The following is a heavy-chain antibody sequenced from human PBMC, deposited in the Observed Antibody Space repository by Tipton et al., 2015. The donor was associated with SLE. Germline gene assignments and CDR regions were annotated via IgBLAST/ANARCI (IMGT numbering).Heavy chain of an antibody. CDR2: IYFSGST. Sequence: TLSLTCTVSGGSISSGSYYWGWLRQPPGKGLEWIGCIYFSGSTYYNPSLKSRVTISVDTSKNQFSLKLSSVTAADPAVYYCAGRRHYDFWSGYPPIIWGQGTMVTVSS. CDR1: GGSISSGSYY. D-gene: IGHD3-3*01. V-gene: IGHV4-39*07. J-gene: IGHJ3*02. CDR3: AGRRHYDFWSGYPPII.